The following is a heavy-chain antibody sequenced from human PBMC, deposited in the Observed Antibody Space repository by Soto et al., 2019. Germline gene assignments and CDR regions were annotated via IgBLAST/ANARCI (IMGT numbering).Heavy chain of an antibody. Sequence: SGGSLRLSCAASGFTFSSYGMHWVRQAPGKGLEWVAVISYDGSNKYYADSVKGRFTISRDNSKNTLYLQMNSLRAEDTAVYYCAKDLVGATTNYWGQGTLVTVSS. CDR3: AKDLVGATTNY. CDR2: ISYDGSNK. D-gene: IGHD1-26*01. CDR1: GFTFSSYG. V-gene: IGHV3-30*18. J-gene: IGHJ4*02.